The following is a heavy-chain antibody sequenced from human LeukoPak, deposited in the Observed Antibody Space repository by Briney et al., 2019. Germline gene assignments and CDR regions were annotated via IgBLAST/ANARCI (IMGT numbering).Heavy chain of an antibody. CDR3: ARDSDSGYDYRFDY. D-gene: IGHD5-12*01. Sequence: GASVKVSCKASGYTFTGYYMHWVRQAPGQGLEWMGWINPNSGGTNYAQKFQGRVTMTRDTSISTAYMKLSRLRSDDTAVYYCARDSDSGYDYRFDYWGQGTLVTVSS. CDR1: GYTFTGYY. J-gene: IGHJ4*02. V-gene: IGHV1-2*02. CDR2: INPNSGGT.